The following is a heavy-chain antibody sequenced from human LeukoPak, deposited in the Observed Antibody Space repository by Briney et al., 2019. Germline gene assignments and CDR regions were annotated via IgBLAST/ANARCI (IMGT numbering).Heavy chain of an antibody. V-gene: IGHV1-18*01. J-gene: IGHJ4*02. Sequence: ASVKVSCKASGYTFTSFGISWVRQAPGQGLEWMGWIGPYNGNTNYAQKLQGRVTMTTDTSTSTAYMELRSLRSDDTAVYYCARVAVAGPSPHDYWGQGTLVTVSS. CDR2: IGPYNGNT. CDR1: GYTFTSFG. D-gene: IGHD6-19*01. CDR3: ARVAVAGPSPHDY.